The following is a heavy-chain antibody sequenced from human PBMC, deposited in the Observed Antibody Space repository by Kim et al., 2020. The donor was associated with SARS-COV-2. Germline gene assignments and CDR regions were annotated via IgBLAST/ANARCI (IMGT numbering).Heavy chain of an antibody. J-gene: IGHJ4*02. CDR1: ELTFSRYW. V-gene: IGHV3-7*05. CDR2: IKPDGSQK. CDR3: VLWFGEENY. Sequence: GGSLRLSCAAPELTFSRYWMSWVRQAPGKGLEWVAHIKPDGSQKYYVDSVKGRFTISRDNAKNSLFLQMNSLRAEDTAVYYCVLWFGEENYWGQGTLVTASS. D-gene: IGHD3-10*01.